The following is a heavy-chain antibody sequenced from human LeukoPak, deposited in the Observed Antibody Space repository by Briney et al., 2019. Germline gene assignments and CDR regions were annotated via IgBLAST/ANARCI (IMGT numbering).Heavy chain of an antibody. CDR3: ARGVPIAARPKFHNWFDP. D-gene: IGHD6-6*01. CDR1: GYTFSSYD. CDR2: MNPNSGNT. V-gene: IGHV1-8*03. J-gene: IGHJ5*02. Sequence: EASVSVSCKTSGYTFSSYDINWVRQATGQGLEWMGWMNPNSGNTGYAQKFQGRVTITRNTSISTAYMELSGLRSEDTAVYYCARGVPIAARPKFHNWFDPWGQGTLVTVSS.